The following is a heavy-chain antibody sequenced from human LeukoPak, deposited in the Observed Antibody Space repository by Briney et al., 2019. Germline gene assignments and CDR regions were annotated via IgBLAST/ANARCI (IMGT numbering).Heavy chain of an antibody. CDR1: GYTFTGYY. Sequence: GASVKVSCKASGYTFTGYYMNWVRQAPGQGLEWMGWINSDSGFTKYAQKFQGRVTMTRDTSITTVYMDLTRLTSDDTAVYYCARNFDMKGFDHWGQGTLLTVSS. D-gene: IGHD3-9*01. CDR3: ARNFDMKGFDH. CDR2: INSDSGFT. V-gene: IGHV1-2*02. J-gene: IGHJ5*02.